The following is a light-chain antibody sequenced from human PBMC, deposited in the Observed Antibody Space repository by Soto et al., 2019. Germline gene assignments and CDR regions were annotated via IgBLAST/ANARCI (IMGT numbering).Light chain of an antibody. CDR2: EVS. CDR3: TSYTSSSTYV. Sequence: QSALAQPASVSGSPGQSITISCTGTSSDVGTYNYVSWYQHHPGKAPKLIIYEVSNRPSGVSNRFSGSKSGSTASLTISGLQAEDETDYHCTSYTSSSTYVFGTGTKVTVL. CDR1: SSDVGTYNY. V-gene: IGLV2-14*01. J-gene: IGLJ1*01.